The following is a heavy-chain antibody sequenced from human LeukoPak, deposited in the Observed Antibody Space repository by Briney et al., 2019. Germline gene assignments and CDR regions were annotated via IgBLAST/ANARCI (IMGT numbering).Heavy chain of an antibody. CDR2: ISSSSSTI. V-gene: IGHV3-48*01. D-gene: IGHD4-11*01. Sequence: QAGGSLRLSCAASGFTFSSHSMNWVRQAPGKGLEWVSYISSSSSTIYYADSVKGRFTISRDNAKNSLYLQMNSLRAEDTAVYYCARALRGGYSSFGYWGQGTLVTVSS. CDR1: GFTFSSHS. J-gene: IGHJ4*02. CDR3: ARALRGGYSSFGY.